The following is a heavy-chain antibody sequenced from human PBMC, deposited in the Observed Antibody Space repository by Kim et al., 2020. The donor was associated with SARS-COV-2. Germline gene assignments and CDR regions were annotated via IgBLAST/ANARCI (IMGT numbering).Heavy chain of an antibody. CDR1: GYSFTSYW. CDR2: IYPGDSDT. J-gene: IGHJ4*02. D-gene: IGHD3-16*02. Sequence: GESLKISCKGSGYSFTSYWIGWVRQMPGKGLEWMGIIYPGDSDTRYSPSFQGQVTISADKSISTAYLQWSSLKASDTAMYYCARGAGYIWGSYRYTPFDYWGQGTLVTVSS. CDR3: ARGAGYIWGSYRYTPFDY. V-gene: IGHV5-51*01.